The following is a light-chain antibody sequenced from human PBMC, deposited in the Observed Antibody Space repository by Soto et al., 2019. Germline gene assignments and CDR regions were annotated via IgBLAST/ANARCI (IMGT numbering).Light chain of an antibody. CDR1: QSVSSIY. CDR3: QQRSNWPPFT. J-gene: IGKJ5*01. CDR2: GAS. V-gene: IGKV3D-20*02. Sequence: EIVLTQSPGTLSLSPGERATLSCRASQSVSSIYLGWYQQKPGQAPRLLIYGASSRATGIPDRFSGSGSGTDFTLTISRLEPEDFAVYYCQQRSNWPPFTFGQGTRLEIK.